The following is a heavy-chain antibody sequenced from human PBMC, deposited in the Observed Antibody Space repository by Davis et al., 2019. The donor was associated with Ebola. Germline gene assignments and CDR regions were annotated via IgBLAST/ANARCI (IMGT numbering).Heavy chain of an antibody. J-gene: IGHJ4*02. CDR3: ARLIVATGGFDS. D-gene: IGHD5-12*01. CDR2: IYYSGTTGDT. Sequence: SETLSLTCTVSGGSIRSSSYYWGWIRQPPGKGLESIGNIYYSGTTGDTYYNPSLKSRVTISVDTSKNQFSLKVNSVTAADTAVYYCARLIVATGGFDSWGRGTLVTVSS. CDR1: GGSIRSSSYY. V-gene: IGHV4-39*01.